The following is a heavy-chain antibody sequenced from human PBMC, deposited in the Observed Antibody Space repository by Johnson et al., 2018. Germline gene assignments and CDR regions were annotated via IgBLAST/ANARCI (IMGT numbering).Heavy chain of an antibody. CDR3: ARASRGWVVYYYYYYMDV. CDR2: IYYSGST. J-gene: IGHJ6*03. D-gene: IGHD6-19*01. V-gene: IGHV4-39*07. CDR1: GGSISSRSYY. Sequence: QVQLQESGPGLVKPSETLSLTCTVSGGSISSRSYYWGWIRQPPGKGLEWIGSIYYSGSTYYNPSLKSRVTISVDTSKNQFSLKLSSVTAADKAVYYCARASRGWVVYYYYYYMDVWGKGTTVTVSS.